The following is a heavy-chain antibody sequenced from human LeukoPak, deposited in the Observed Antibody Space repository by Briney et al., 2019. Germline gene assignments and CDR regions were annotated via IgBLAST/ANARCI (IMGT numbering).Heavy chain of an antibody. CDR1: GGSISSSSYY. J-gene: IGHJ5*02. V-gene: IGHV4-39*07. D-gene: IGHD2-15*01. CDR3: ARDGKGYCSGGSCYIDHWFDP. CDR2: IYYSGST. Sequence: SETLSLTCTVSGGSISSSSYYWAWIRQPPGKGLEWVGSIYYSGSTYYNPSLKSRVTISVDTSKNQFSLKLSSVTAADTAVYYCARDGKGYCSGGSCYIDHWFDPWGQGTLVTVSS.